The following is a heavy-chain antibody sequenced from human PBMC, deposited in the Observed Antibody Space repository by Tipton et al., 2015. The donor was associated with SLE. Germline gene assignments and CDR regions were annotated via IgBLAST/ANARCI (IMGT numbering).Heavy chain of an antibody. CDR1: GGSISTYY. CDR2: IDYSGNT. J-gene: IGHJ4*03. V-gene: IGHV4-59*01. Sequence: TLSLTCSVSGGSISTYYWSWIRQSPGKGLEWIGNIDYSGNTDYNPSLKSRVTISTDTSKNQLSLKVRSVTAADTAVYYCATGGEYSSAWYYFHYWGRGTMVTVS. CDR3: ATGGEYSSAWYYFHY. D-gene: IGHD6-19*01.